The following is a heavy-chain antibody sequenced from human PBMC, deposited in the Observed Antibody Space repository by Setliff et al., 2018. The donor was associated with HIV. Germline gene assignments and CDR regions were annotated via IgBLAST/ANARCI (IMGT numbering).Heavy chain of an antibody. J-gene: IGHJ6*02. CDR2: INAGNGDT. V-gene: IGHV1-3*01. CDR1: GYTFTNYA. D-gene: IGHD4-4*01. CDR3: ARDSGDDYSDYYYYGMDV. Sequence: ASVKVSCKASGYTFTNYAMHWVRQAPGQRLEWMGWINAGNGDTKYSQKFQGRVTFTWDTSASTAYMELSSRRSEDTALYYCARDSGDDYSDYYYYGMDVWGQGTTVTVSS.